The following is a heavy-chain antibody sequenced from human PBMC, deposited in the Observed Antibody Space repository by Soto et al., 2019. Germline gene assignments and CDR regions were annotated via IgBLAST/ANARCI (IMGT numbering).Heavy chain of an antibody. CDR1: CGSVSSGSYY. CDR2: IYYSGST. Sequence: PSETLSLTCTVSCGSVSSGSYYWSWIRQPPGKGLEWIGYIYYSGSTNYNPSLKSRVTISVDTSKNQFSLKLSSVTAADTAVYYCAREQAVAGVYYFDYWGQGTLVTVSS. V-gene: IGHV4-61*01. D-gene: IGHD6-19*01. J-gene: IGHJ4*02. CDR3: AREQAVAGVYYFDY.